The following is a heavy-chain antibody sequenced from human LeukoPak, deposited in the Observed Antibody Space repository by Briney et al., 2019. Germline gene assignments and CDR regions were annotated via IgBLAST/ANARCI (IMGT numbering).Heavy chain of an antibody. CDR3: ARDREDCSGGSCYSLRAFDT. V-gene: IGHV4-31*03. D-gene: IGHD2-15*01. J-gene: IGHJ3*02. Sequence: PSETLSLTCTVSGGSISSGGYYWSWIRQHPGKGLEWIGYIYYSGSTYYNPSLKSRVTISVDTSKNQFSLKLGSVTAADTAVYYCARDREDCSGGSCYSLRAFDTWGQGTMVTVSS. CDR2: IYYSGST. CDR1: GGSISSGGYY.